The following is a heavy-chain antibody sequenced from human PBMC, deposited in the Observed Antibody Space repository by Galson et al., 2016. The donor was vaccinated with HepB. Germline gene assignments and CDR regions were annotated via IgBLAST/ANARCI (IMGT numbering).Heavy chain of an antibody. Sequence: SLRLSCAASGVIFKDYAMHWVRHAPGKGLEWVSSISWKSGSIGYADSLKGRFTISRDNAKNSLCLQMNSLRAEDTAFYYCAQDKASMSVGATNFQHWGQGTLVTVSS. V-gene: IGHV3-9*01. CDR3: AQDKASMSVGATNFQH. D-gene: IGHD1-26*01. CDR2: ISWKSGSI. J-gene: IGHJ1*01. CDR1: GVIFKDYA.